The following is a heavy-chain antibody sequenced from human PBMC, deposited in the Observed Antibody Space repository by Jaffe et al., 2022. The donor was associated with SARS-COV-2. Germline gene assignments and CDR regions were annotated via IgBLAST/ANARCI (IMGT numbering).Heavy chain of an antibody. CDR1: GFTFSSYS. D-gene: IGHD2-15*01. Sequence: EVQLVESGGGLVKPGGSLRLSCAASGFTFSSYSMNWVRQAPGKGLEWVSSISSSSSYIYYADSVKGRFTISRDNAKNSLYLQMNSLRAEDTAVYYCARDLTEYCSGGSCYGGYDAFDIWGQGTMVTVSS. V-gene: IGHV3-21*01. CDR3: ARDLTEYCSGGSCYGGYDAFDI. J-gene: IGHJ3*02. CDR2: ISSSSSYI.